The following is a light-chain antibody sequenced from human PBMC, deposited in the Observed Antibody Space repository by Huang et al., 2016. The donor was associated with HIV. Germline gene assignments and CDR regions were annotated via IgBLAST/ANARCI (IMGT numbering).Light chain of an antibody. CDR2: GAS. V-gene: IGKV3-20*01. CDR1: QSVSSNY. Sequence: EIVLTQSPGTLSLSPGERATLSCRASQSVSSNYLAWYQPKPGQAPRLLIYGASSRATGIPDRFSGSGSGTDFTLTISRLEPEDFAVYYCQQYGSSPNTFGPGTKVDIK. J-gene: IGKJ3*01. CDR3: QQYGSSPNT.